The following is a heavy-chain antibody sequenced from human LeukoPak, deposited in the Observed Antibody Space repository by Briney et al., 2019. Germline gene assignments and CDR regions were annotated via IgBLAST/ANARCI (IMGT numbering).Heavy chain of an antibody. CDR1: GFVFSIYT. V-gene: IGHV3-64D*06. J-gene: IGHJ4*02. CDR2: ISGSGNGGSI. CDR3: VKDFGRVRGSPDS. D-gene: IGHD3-16*01. Sequence: GGPLRLSCSASGFVFSIYTMYWVRQAPGKGPEYVSTISGSGNGGSIYYADSVEGRFTISRDDSKSILYLQMNGLRSEDTAVYYCVKDFGRVRGSPDSWGQGTLVTVSS.